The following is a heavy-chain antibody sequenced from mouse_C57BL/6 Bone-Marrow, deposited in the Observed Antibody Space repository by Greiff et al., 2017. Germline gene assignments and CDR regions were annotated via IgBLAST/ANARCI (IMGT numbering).Heavy chain of an antibody. CDR2: IDPSDSYT. J-gene: IGHJ1*03. CDR3: AHYYGSSYWYFDV. Sequence: QVQLQQPGAELVKPGASVKLSCKASGYTFTSYWLQWVKQRPGPGLEWIGEIDPSDSYTNYNQKFKGKATLTVDTSSSTAYMQLSSLTSEDSAVYYCAHYYGSSYWYFDVWGTGTTVTVSS. D-gene: IGHD1-1*01. V-gene: IGHV1-50*01. CDR1: GYTFTSYW.